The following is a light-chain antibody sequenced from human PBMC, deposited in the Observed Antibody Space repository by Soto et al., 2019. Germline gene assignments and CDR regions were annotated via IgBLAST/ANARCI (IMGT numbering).Light chain of an antibody. V-gene: IGKV1-33*01. CDR3: QQHDNLPPYT. CDR1: RGISVY. Sequence: DIQMTQSPSSLSASLGDRVTITCQASRGISVYLNWYQQKPGEPPKLIVYDAANLQTGVPSRFSGSGSGRHDIFIISSRQPEDIATYYCQQHDNLPPYTFGQGTTLEIK. CDR2: DAA. J-gene: IGKJ2*01.